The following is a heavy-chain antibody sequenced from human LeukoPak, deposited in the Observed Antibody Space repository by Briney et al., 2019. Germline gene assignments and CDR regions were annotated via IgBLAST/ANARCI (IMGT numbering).Heavy chain of an antibody. Sequence: GGSLRLSCAASGFTFSSYSMNWVRQAPGEGLEWVSSISSSSSYRYYADSVKGRFTISRDNAKNSLYLQMNSLRAEDTAVYYCASVFAGTPAYYYYGMDVWGQGTTVTVSS. D-gene: IGHD3-10*01. CDR2: ISSSSSYR. J-gene: IGHJ6*02. V-gene: IGHV3-21*01. CDR1: GFTFSSYS. CDR3: ASVFAGTPAYYYYGMDV.